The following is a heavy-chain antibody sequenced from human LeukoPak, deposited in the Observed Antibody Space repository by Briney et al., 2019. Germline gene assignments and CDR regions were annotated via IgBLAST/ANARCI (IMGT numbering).Heavy chain of an antibody. CDR3: ARGDGSGWSGDY. CDR1: GFTFSSHA. V-gene: IGHV3-30-3*01. J-gene: IGHJ4*02. D-gene: IGHD6-19*01. CDR2: ISYDGSNK. Sequence: GRSLRLSCTASGFTFSSHAMHWVRQAPGKGLEWVAVISYDGSNKYYADSVKGRFTISRDNSKNTLYLQMNSLRAEDTAVYYCARGDGSGWSGDYWGQGTLVTVSS.